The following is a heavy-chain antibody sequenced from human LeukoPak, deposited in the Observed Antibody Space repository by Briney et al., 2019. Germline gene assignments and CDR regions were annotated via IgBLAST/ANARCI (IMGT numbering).Heavy chain of an antibody. CDR1: GGTISSYY. D-gene: IGHD1-26*01. J-gene: IGHJ4*02. Sequence: SETLSLTCTVSGGTISSYYWSWIRQPAGKGLEWIGRIYTSGSTNYNPSLKSRVTMSVDTSKNQFSLKLSSVTAADTAVYYCARSPRYSGSYYFGYWGQGTLVTVSS. V-gene: IGHV4-4*07. CDR3: ARSPRYSGSYYFGY. CDR2: IYTSGST.